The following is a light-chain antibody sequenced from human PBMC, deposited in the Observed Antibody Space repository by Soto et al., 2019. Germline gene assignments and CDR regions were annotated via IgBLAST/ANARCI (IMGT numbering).Light chain of an antibody. V-gene: IGLV1-44*01. Sequence: QSVLTQPPSASGTPGQRVTVSCSGSSSNIGSNTVSWYQQLPGTAPKLLIYSNTQRPSGVPDRFSGSKSDTSASLAIRGLQSEDEADYYCAAWDDSLNALVFGTGTKLTVL. CDR2: SNT. J-gene: IGLJ1*01. CDR1: SSNIGSNT. CDR3: AAWDDSLNALV.